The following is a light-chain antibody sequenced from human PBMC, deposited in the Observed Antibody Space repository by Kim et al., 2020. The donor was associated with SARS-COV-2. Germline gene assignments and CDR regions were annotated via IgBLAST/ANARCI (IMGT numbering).Light chain of an antibody. CDR3: QQRNDWPLT. CDR2: DAS. Sequence: LAPGERATLSGRASQSVIIYLAWYHQKPGHDPRLLIYDASNRATGIPARFSGSGSGTDFTLTISSLEPEDFAVYYCQQRNDWPLTFGGGTKVYIK. V-gene: IGKV3-11*01. J-gene: IGKJ4*01. CDR1: QSVIIY.